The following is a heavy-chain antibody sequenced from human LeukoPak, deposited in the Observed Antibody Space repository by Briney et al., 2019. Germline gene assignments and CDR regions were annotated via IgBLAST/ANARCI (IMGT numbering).Heavy chain of an antibody. J-gene: IGHJ1*01. CDR2: FDPEDGET. V-gene: IGHV1-24*01. CDR3: ATVRAYYDFWSGYSGIYFQH. CDR1: GYTLTELS. D-gene: IGHD3-3*01. Sequence: ASVKVSWRVSGYTLTELSMHWVRQAPGKGLEWMGGFDPEDGETIYAQKFRGRVTMTEDTSTDTAYMELSSLRSEDTAVYYCATVRAYYDFWSGYSGIYFQHWGQGTLVTVSS.